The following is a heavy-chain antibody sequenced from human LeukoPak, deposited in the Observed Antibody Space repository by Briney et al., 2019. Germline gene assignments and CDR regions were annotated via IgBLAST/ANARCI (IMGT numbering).Heavy chain of an antibody. J-gene: IGHJ4*02. CDR2: VSSDGNTE. CDR3: ARDSVNGPFVISLDL. D-gene: IGHD2-8*01. Sequence: GRSLRLSCAAAGXSFSSYPMNWVRQAPGKGLEWISHVSSDGNTESYVDAPRGRFTMSRDNAKNSLFLLINSLRVEDTAVYYCARDSVNGPFVISLDLWGQGALVTVSS. CDR1: GXSFSSYP. V-gene: IGHV3-48*03.